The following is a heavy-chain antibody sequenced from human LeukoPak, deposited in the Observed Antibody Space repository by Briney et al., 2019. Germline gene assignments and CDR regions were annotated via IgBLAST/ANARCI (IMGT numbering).Heavy chain of an antibody. CDR3: ARVGDTAMVLD. V-gene: IGHV1-3*01. J-gene: IGHJ4*02. D-gene: IGHD5-18*01. Sequence: ASVTVSCKASGYTFTGYYMHWVRQAPGQRPEWMGWINGGNGYTRYSQKLQGRITITRDTSASTAYMELSSLRSDDTAAYYCARVGDTAMVLDWGQGTLVTVSS. CDR1: GYTFTGYY. CDR2: INGGNGYT.